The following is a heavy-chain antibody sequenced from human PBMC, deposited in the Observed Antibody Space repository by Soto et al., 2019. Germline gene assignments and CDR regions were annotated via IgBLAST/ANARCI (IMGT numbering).Heavy chain of an antibody. Sequence: PSETLSLTCTVAGASVSSGGFSWSWIRQPPGKGLEWIGSISHSGSTTYYPSLRSRVTISVDTSKNQFSLRLNSVTAADTAIYFCARVTFLIVGSVFSTPFDFWGQGTLVTVSS. CDR3: ARVTFLIVGSVFSTPFDF. V-gene: IGHV4-61*08. CDR1: GASVSSGGFS. CDR2: ISHSGST. J-gene: IGHJ4*02. D-gene: IGHD1-26*01.